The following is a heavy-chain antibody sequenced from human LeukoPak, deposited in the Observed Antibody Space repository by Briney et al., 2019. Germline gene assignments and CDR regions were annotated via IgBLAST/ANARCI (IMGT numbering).Heavy chain of an antibody. D-gene: IGHD2-15*01. V-gene: IGHV3-74*01. CDR2: INSDGINT. CDR1: GFTFSNYW. J-gene: IGHJ4*02. Sequence: GGSLRLSCAASGFTFSNYWMHWVRQAPGKGLVWVSRINSDGINTSYADSVKGRFTISRDNAKNSLYLQMNSLRAEDTAVYYCAREGPYCSGGSCYSWCDYWGQGTLVTVSS. CDR3: AREGPYCSGGSCYSWCDY.